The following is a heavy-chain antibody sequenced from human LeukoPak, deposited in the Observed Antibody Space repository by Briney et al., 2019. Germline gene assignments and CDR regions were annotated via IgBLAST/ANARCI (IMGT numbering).Heavy chain of an antibody. D-gene: IGHD3-22*01. CDR3: ARGEPYYYDSSGHDP. CDR1: GGTFSSYA. J-gene: IGHJ5*02. CDR2: MNPNSGNT. V-gene: IGHV1-8*02. Sequence: GASVKVSCKASGGTFSSYAISWVRQAPGQGLEWMGWMNPNSGNTGYAQKFQGRVTMTRNTSISTAYMELSSLRSEDTAVYYCARGEPYYYDSSGHDPWGQGTLVTVSS.